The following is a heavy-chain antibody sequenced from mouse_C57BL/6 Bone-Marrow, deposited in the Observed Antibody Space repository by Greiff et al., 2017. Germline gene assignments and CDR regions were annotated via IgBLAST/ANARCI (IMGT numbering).Heavy chain of an antibody. V-gene: IGHV1-81*01. CDR1: GYTFTSYG. CDR3: ARQRFPVFITTGYWYFDV. Sequence: VQLQQSGAELARPGASVKLSCKASGYTFTSYGISWVKQRTGQGLEWIGEIYPRSGNTYYNEKFKGKATLTADKSSSTAYMALRSLTSEDSAVYFCARQRFPVFITTGYWYFDVWGTGTTVTVSS. D-gene: IGHD1-1*01. CDR2: IYPRSGNT. J-gene: IGHJ1*03.